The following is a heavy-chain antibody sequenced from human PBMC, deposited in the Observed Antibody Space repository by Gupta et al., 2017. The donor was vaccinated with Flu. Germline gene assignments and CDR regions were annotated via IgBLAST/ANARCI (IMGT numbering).Heavy chain of an antibody. CDR3: AKDVLTTHDS. Sequence: EVQLLESGGGLVQPGGSLRLSCAASGFVFSNHGMSWVRQAPGKGLQWVSGISGSGRSTYYADSVKGRFTISRDNSKSMLFLQMNFLRGEDTAVYYCAKDVLTTHDSWGQGAQVTVSS. CDR2: ISGSGRST. V-gene: IGHV3-23*01. D-gene: IGHD4-17*01. CDR1: GFVFSNHG. J-gene: IGHJ4*02.